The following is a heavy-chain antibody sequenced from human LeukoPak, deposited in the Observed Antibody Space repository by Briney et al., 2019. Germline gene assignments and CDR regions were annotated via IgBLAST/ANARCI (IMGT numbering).Heavy chain of an antibody. D-gene: IGHD3-10*01. V-gene: IGHV4-30-4*01. J-gene: IGHJ4*02. CDR3: ARSTVWFGEYSLLDY. Sequence: PSETLSLTCTVSGGSISSGDYYWSWIRQPPGKGLEWIGYIYYSGSTYYNPSFKSRVTISVDTSKNQFSLKLSSVTAADTAVYYCARSTVWFGEYSLLDYWGQGTLVTVSS. CDR2: IYYSGST. CDR1: GGSISSGDYY.